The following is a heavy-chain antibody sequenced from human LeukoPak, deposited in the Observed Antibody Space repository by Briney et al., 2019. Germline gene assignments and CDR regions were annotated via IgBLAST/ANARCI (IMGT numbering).Heavy chain of an antibody. CDR3: ARSRGGGRYFDWFGAFDI. D-gene: IGHD3-9*01. CDR2: IIPIFGTA. Sequence: SVKVSCKASGGTFSSYAISWVRQAPGQGLEWMGGIIPIFGTAIYAQKFQGRVTITADKSTSTAYMELSSLRSEDTAVYYCARSRGGGRYFDWFGAFDIWGQGTMVTVSS. CDR1: GGTFSSYA. J-gene: IGHJ3*02. V-gene: IGHV1-69*06.